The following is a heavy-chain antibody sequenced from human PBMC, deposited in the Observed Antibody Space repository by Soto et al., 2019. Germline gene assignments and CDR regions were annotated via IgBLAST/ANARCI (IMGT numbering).Heavy chain of an antibody. J-gene: IGHJ4*02. Sequence: SCAASGFTFSSYWMSWVRQAPGKGLEWVANIKQDGSEKYYVDSVKGRFTISKDNAKNSLYLQMNSLRAEDTAVYYCARDYYDNTGPFYFEHWGQGTLVTVSS. CDR3: ARDYYDNTGPFYFEH. D-gene: IGHD3-22*01. CDR2: IKQDGSEK. V-gene: IGHV3-7*03. CDR1: GFTFSSYW.